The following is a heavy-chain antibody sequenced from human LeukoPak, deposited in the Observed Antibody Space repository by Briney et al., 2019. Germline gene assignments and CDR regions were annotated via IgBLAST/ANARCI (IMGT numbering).Heavy chain of an antibody. V-gene: IGHV4-59*08. CDR2: IHYSGGT. CDR1: GGSISGYY. CDR3: ARLHYDSSGYYYFDY. J-gene: IGHJ4*02. Sequence: SETLSLTCTVSGGSISGYYWSWIRQAPGKGLEWIGYIHYSGGTNYNPSLKSRVTISVDTSKNQLSLKLSSVTAADTAVYYCARLHYDSSGYYYFDYWGQGTLVTVS. D-gene: IGHD3-22*01.